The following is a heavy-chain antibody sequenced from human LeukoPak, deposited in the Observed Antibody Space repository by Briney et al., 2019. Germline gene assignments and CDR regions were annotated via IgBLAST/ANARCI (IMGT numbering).Heavy chain of an antibody. CDR3: AKGRTLVGGSTRSYDY. Sequence: GGTLRLSCAASGFTFSSYGMSWVRQAPGKGLEWVSAISGSGGSTYYADSVKGRFTISRDNSKHTLYLQMNSLRVEDTAVYYCAKGRTLVGGSTRSYDYWGQGTLVTVSS. J-gene: IGHJ4*02. CDR2: ISGSGGST. CDR1: GFTFSSYG. V-gene: IGHV3-23*01. D-gene: IGHD1-26*01.